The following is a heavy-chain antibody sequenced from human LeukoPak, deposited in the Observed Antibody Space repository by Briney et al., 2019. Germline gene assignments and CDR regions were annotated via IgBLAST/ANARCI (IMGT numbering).Heavy chain of an antibody. CDR3: ARPPYWSNAFDI. V-gene: IGHV5-51*01. CDR1: GYSITTYW. D-gene: IGHD2-15*01. J-gene: IGHJ3*02. CDR2: INPGDSDT. Sequence: GESLKISCRGVGYSITTYWIAWVRQVPGRGLEWMGIINPGDSDTRYSPSFQGQVTISADKSTSTAYLQWSSLKASDTAMYYCARPPYWSNAFDIWGQGTMVTVSS.